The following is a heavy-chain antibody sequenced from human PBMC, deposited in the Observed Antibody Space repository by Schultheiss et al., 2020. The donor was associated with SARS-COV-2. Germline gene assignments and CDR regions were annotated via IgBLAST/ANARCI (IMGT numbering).Heavy chain of an antibody. CDR3: ARGTRGDGYHLNYYYYGMDV. V-gene: IGHV4-59*08. CDR1: GGSFSSYY. CDR2: IYYSGST. D-gene: IGHD5-24*01. J-gene: IGHJ6*02. Sequence: SQTLSLTCAVYGGSFSSYYWSWIRQPPGKGLEWIGYIYYSGSTYYNPSLKSRVTISVDTSKNQFSLKLSSVTAADTAVYYCARGTRGDGYHLNYYYYGMDVWGQGTTVTVSS.